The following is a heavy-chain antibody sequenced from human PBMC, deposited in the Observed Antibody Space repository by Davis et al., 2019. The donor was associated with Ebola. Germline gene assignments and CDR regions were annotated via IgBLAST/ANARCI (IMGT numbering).Heavy chain of an antibody. CDR3: AGVRDGSDSWSDP. J-gene: IGHJ5*02. CDR1: GFTFSIYW. V-gene: IGHV3-74*01. Sequence: GESLKISCAASGFTFSIYWMHWVRQVPGKGPVWVSRINGDGLITSYADSVKGRFAISRDNAQNTVYLQMNSLRDEDTAIYYCAGVRDGSDSWSDPWGQGTPVTVSS. CDR2: INGDGLIT. D-gene: IGHD1-26*01.